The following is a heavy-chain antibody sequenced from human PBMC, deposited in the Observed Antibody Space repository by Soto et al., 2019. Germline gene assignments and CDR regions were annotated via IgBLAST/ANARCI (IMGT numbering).Heavy chain of an antibody. CDR2: INHSGST. Sequence: SETLSLTCAVYGGSFSGYYWSWIRQPPGKGLEWLAEINHSGSTNYNPSLKSRLTISADTSKSQFSLKVHSVTAADTAVYFCARLYSGSYQPDYWGQGTLVTVSS. CDR3: ARLYSGSYQPDY. CDR1: GGSFSGYY. J-gene: IGHJ4*02. D-gene: IGHD1-26*01. V-gene: IGHV4-34*01.